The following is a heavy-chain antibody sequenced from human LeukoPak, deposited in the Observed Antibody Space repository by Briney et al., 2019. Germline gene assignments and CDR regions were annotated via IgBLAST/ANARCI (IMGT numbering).Heavy chain of an antibody. CDR1: GFTISDYG. J-gene: IGHJ4*02. CDR3: ARGRRDGYNLGY. D-gene: IGHD5-24*01. V-gene: IGHV3-53*01. CDR2: IYSGGTT. Sequence: GGSLRLSCAASGFTISDYGLVWVRQAPGKGLEWVSVIYSGGTTYYADSVKGRFTISRDISKNTLSLQMNSLRAEDTAVYYCARGRRDGYNLGYWGQGTLVAVSS.